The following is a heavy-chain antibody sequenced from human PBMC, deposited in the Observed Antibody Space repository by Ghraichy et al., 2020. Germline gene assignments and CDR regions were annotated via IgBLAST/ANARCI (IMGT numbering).Heavy chain of an antibody. CDR2: VHGGATT. D-gene: IGHD2-8*02. CDR1: GFIVSSNY. J-gene: IGHJ6*02. Sequence: GRSLRLSCAASGFIVSSNYMSWVRQAPGKGLEWVSIVHGGATTDYAESVKGRFTISRDDSRNTVFLQMNNLGAEDTALYFCATGSTGHFYYCMDVWGQWTTVTVSS. V-gene: IGHV3-66*01. CDR3: ATGSTGHFYYCMDV.